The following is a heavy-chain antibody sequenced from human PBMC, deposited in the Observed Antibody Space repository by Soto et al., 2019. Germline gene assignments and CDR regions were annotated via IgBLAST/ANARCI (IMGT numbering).Heavy chain of an antibody. CDR2: IRQDGSEE. V-gene: IGHV3-7*03. D-gene: IGHD3-22*01. J-gene: IGHJ4*02. CDR3: VRATYFSDSSGYTRCFDY. CDR1: GFTFSNYW. Sequence: GGSLRLSCTASGFTFSNYWMSWVRQAPGKGLEWVANIRQDGSEEYYVDSVKGRFTISRDNAKNSLYLQMNSLKTEDTAVYYCVRATYFSDSSGYTRCFDYWGQGTLVTVSS.